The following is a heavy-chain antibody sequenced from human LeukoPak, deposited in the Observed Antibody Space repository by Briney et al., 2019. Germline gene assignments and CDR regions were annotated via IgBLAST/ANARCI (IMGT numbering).Heavy chain of an antibody. Sequence: SVKVSCKASGGTFSSYAISWVRQAPGQGLEWMGRIIPILGIANYAQKFQGRVTITADKSTSTAYMELSSLRSEDTAVYYCARDLDMRDMATNYGMDVWGQGTTVTVSS. D-gene: IGHD5-24*01. CDR1: GGTFSSYA. CDR2: IIPILGIA. J-gene: IGHJ6*02. V-gene: IGHV1-69*04. CDR3: ARDLDMRDMATNYGMDV.